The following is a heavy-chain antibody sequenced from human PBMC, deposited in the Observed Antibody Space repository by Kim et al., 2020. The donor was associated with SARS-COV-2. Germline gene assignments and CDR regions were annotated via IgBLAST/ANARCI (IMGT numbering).Heavy chain of an antibody. CDR2: IHPSGST. D-gene: IGHD5-18*01. CDR3: AWGQDRAKAAY. J-gene: IGHJ4*01. Sequence: SETLSLTCSVYGASFRNYYSSWFRQPPGKGLEWIGEIHPSGSTSYNPSLQSRVTISIDSSKDDLSLKLTSVTAEDTAVYFCAWGQDRAKAAYWGQEPWSPSPQ. V-gene: IGHV4-34*01. CDR1: GASFRNYY.